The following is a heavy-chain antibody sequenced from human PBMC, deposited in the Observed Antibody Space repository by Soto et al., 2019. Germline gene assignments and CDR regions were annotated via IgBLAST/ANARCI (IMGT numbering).Heavy chain of an antibody. J-gene: IGHJ4*02. Sequence: SETLSLTCTVSGGSISSSSYYWGWIRQPPGKGLEWIGSIYYSGSTYYNPSLKSRVTISVDTSKNQFSLKLSSVTAADTAVYYCARPIAVAGYYFDYWGQGTLVTVSS. D-gene: IGHD6-19*01. CDR2: IYYSGST. V-gene: IGHV4-39*01. CDR1: GGSISSSSYY. CDR3: ARPIAVAGYYFDY.